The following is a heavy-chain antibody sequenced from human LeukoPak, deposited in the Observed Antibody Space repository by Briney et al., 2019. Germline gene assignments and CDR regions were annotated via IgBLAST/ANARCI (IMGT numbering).Heavy chain of an antibody. V-gene: IGHV3-66*02. D-gene: IGHD7-27*01. Sequence: PGGSLRLSCAASGFTVSSNYMSWVRQAPGKGLEWVSVIYSGGSTYYADSVKGRFTISRDNSKNTLYLQMNSLRAEDTAVYHCARDRRLTGDDYWGQGTLVTVSS. CDR3: ARDRRLTGDDY. CDR1: GFTVSSNY. CDR2: IYSGGST. J-gene: IGHJ4*02.